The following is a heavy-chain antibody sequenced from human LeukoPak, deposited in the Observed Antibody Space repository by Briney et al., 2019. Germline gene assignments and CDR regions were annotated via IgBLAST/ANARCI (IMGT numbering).Heavy chain of an antibody. CDR2: IGTAGDA. D-gene: IGHD1-1*01. CDR1: GFTFSSYD. V-gene: IGHV3-13*01. CDR3: ARALGGGTGFDP. Sequence: GGSLRLSCAASGFTFSSYDMHWVRQATGKGLEWVSAIGTAGDAYYPGSVKGRFTISRENAKNSLYLQMNSLRAGDTAVYYCARALGGGTGFDPWGQGTLVTVSS. J-gene: IGHJ5*02.